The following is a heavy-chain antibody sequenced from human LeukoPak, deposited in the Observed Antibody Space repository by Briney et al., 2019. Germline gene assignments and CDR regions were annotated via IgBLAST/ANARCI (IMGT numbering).Heavy chain of an antibody. Sequence: GGSLRLSCAASGFTFDDYTMHWVRQAPGKGLEWVSLISWDGGSTYYADSVKGRFTISRDNAKNSLYLQMNSLRAEDTAVYYCARDMFEQCLDYWGQGTLVTVSS. V-gene: IGHV3-43*01. J-gene: IGHJ4*02. CDR3: ARDMFEQCLDY. CDR1: GFTFDDYT. D-gene: IGHD6-19*01. CDR2: ISWDGGST.